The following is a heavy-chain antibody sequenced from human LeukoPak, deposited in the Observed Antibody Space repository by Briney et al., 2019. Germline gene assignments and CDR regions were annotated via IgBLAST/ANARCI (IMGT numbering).Heavy chain of an antibody. D-gene: IGHD1-7*01. V-gene: IGHV4-59*13. CDR1: GGTISRNY. CDR2: VHYSDSA. CDR3: ARDRRRELLHAFDI. J-gene: IGHJ3*02. Sequence: SETLSLTCTVSGGTISRNYWSWIRQPPGKGLEWIAYVHYSDSANYSPSLKSRLTISLDASKNQFSLKLDSVTAADTALYYCARDRRRELLHAFDIWGQGTMVTVSS.